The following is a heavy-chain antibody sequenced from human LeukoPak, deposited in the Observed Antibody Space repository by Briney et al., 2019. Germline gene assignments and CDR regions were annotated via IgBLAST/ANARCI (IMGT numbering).Heavy chain of an antibody. CDR2: FYISGTT. Sequence: PLETLSLTRADSVGSTNSGFYYSSWVRQPAGSGLAWLGLFYISGTTTYNPSLKSRVTISVDTSKTQFSLKLTSVTAADTAVYYCARGSYCGDTNCYNYYYMDVWGNGNTVTVSS. CDR3: ARGSYCGDTNCYNYYYMDV. J-gene: IGHJ6*03. CDR1: VGSTNSGFYY. V-gene: IGHV4-61*02. D-gene: IGHD1-26*01.